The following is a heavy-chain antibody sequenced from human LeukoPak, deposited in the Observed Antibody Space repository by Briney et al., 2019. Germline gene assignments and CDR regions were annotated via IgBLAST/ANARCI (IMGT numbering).Heavy chain of an antibody. CDR3: ARHETTVGEDYYFDY. V-gene: IGHV4-59*08. CDR1: GGSISSYY. D-gene: IGHD4-23*01. J-gene: IGHJ4*02. CDR2: IYYSGST. Sequence: SETLSLTCTGSGGSISSYYWSWIRQPPGKGLEWIGYIYYSGSTNYNPSLKSRVTISVDTSKNQFSLKLSSVTAADTAVYYCARHETTVGEDYYFDYWGQGTLVTVSS.